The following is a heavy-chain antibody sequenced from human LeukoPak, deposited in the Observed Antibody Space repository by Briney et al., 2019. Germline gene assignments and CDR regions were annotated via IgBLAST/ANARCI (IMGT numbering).Heavy chain of an antibody. D-gene: IGHD6-13*01. V-gene: IGHV3-15*01. CDR3: AKDGTSIAAAGNWFDP. CDR1: GFTFSNAW. CDR2: IKSKTDGGTT. Sequence: PGGSLRLSCAASGFTFSNAWMSWVRQAPGKGLEWVGRIKSKTDGGTTDYAAPVKGRFTISRDNSKNTLYLQMNSLRAEDTAVYYCAKDGTSIAAAGNWFDPWGQGTLVTVSS. J-gene: IGHJ5*02.